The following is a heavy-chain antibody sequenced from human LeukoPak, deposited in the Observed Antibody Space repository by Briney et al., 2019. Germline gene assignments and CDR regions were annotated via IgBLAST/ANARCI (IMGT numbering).Heavy chain of an antibody. V-gene: IGHV4-34*01. J-gene: IGHJ3*02. CDR2: INQSGST. D-gene: IGHD3-16*01. CDR1: GGSFSTYY. CDR3: ARGPLRPLHSFDI. Sequence: SETLSLTCAVYGGSFSTYYWSWNRQPPGKGLDWIGAINQSGSTNYKPSLKTRVTISVDTSKKQFSLKLSSVTATDTAVYYCARGPLRPLHSFDIWGQGTMVTVSS.